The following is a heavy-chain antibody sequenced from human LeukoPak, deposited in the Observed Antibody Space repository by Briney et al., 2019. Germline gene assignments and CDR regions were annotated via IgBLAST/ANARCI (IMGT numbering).Heavy chain of an antibody. CDR3: ARVPNSRDGYNFDY. V-gene: IGHV3-7*01. J-gene: IGHJ4*02. CDR2: IKQDGSEK. D-gene: IGHD5-24*01. Sequence: PGGSLRLSCAASGFTLSSYWMSWVRQAPGKGLEWVANIKQDGSEKYYVDSVRGRFTISRDNAKNSLYLQMNSLRAEDTAVYYCARVPNSRDGYNFDYWGQGTLVTVSS. CDR1: GFTLSSYW.